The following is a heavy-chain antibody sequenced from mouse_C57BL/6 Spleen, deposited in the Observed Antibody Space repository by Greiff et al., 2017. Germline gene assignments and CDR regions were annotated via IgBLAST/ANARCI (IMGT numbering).Heavy chain of an antibody. CDR1: GYTFTSYW. J-gene: IGHJ1*03. V-gene: IGHV1-69*01. Sequence: VQLQQPGAELVMPGASVKLSCKASGYTFTSYWMHWVKQRPGQGLEWIGEIDPSDSYTNYNQKFKGKSTLTVDKSSSTAYMQLSSLTSEDSAVYYCARPFITTVVDWYFDVWGTGTTVTVSS. D-gene: IGHD1-1*01. CDR2: IDPSDSYT. CDR3: ARPFITTVVDWYFDV.